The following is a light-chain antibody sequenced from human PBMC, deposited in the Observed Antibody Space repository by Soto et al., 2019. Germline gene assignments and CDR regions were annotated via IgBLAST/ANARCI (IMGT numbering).Light chain of an antibody. J-gene: IGKJ3*01. V-gene: IGKV3-20*01. CDR2: LAS. Sequence: EIVLTQSPGTLSLSPGERATLSCRASQSVTSNYLAWYQRKPGQAPRLLIYLASSRATGIPDRFSGSGSGTDFTLTISRLEPEDFAVYYCQQSGTSPFTFGPETKVDIK. CDR1: QSVTSNY. CDR3: QQSGTSPFT.